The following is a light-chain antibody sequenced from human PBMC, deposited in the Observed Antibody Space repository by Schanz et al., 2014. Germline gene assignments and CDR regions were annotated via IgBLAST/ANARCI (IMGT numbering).Light chain of an antibody. CDR1: QSISSN. V-gene: IGKV3-15*01. CDR2: GAS. Sequence: EIVMTQSPATLSVSPGERATLSCRASQSISSNLAWYQQKPGQAPRLLIYGASTRPTGIPARFSGSGSGTDFTLTISSLQSEDFAVYYCQQYNNWPLAFGPGTKVDIK. J-gene: IGKJ3*01. CDR3: QQYNNWPLA.